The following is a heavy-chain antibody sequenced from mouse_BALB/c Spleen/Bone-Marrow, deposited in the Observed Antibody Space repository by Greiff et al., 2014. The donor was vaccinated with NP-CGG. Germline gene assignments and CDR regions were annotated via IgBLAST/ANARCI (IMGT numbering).Heavy chain of an antibody. V-gene: IGHV1S81*02. J-gene: IGHJ2*01. CDR3: TRGRTWDFDY. CDR1: GYTFTTYY. CDR2: INPNNGGT. D-gene: IGHD4-1*01. Sequence: QVQLQQSGAELVKPGTSVKLSCKASGYTFTTYYMYWVKQRLGQGLEWIGEINPNNGGTNFKEKFKSKATLTVDKSSSTAYMQLSSLTSEDSAVYYCTRGRTWDFDYWGQGTTLTVSS.